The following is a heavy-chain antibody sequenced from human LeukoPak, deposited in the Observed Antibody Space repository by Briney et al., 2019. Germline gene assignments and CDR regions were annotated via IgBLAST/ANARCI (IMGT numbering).Heavy chain of an antibody. Sequence: PGGSLRLSCAASGFTFSNYSMNWVRQAPGKGLEWVSSISSSSSYIYYADSVKGRFTISRDNAKNSLYLQMNSLRAEDTAVYYCERASPHCSSTSCYNDAFDIWGQGTMVTVSS. CDR1: GFTFSNYS. CDR3: ERASPHCSSTSCYNDAFDI. CDR2: ISSSSSYI. V-gene: IGHV3-21*01. J-gene: IGHJ3*02. D-gene: IGHD2-2*02.